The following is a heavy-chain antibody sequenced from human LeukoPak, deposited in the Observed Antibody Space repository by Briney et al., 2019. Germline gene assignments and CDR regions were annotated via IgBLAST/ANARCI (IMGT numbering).Heavy chain of an antibody. D-gene: IGHD6-13*01. CDR3: ASRAGYTGSWSAFDY. CDR1: GFTFSDYY. CDR2: ISSSSSYT. V-gene: IGHV3-11*03. J-gene: IGHJ4*02. Sequence: KPGGSLRLSCAASGFTFSDYYMSWIRQAPGKGLEWVSYISSSSSYTNYADSVKGRFTISRDNAKNSLYLQMNSLRAEDTAVYYCASRAGYTGSWSAFDYWGQGTLVTVSS.